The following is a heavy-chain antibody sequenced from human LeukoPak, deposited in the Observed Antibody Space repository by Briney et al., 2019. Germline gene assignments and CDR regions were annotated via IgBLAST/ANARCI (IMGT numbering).Heavy chain of an antibody. Sequence: GGSLRLSCAASGFTFSSYAMSWVRQAPGKGLEWVSAISGSSGSTYYADSVKGRFTISRDNSKNSLYLQMNSLRAEDTAVYYCAKAPSYGSGSYYGYWGQGTLVTVSS. V-gene: IGHV3-23*01. D-gene: IGHD3-10*01. CDR1: GFTFSSYA. J-gene: IGHJ4*02. CDR2: ISGSSGST. CDR3: AKAPSYGSGSYYGY.